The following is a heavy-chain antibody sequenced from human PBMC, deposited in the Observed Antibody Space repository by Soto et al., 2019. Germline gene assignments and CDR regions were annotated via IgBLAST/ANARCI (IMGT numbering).Heavy chain of an antibody. V-gene: IGHV3-23*01. CDR3: ARDQIVVVPAATRGDYYGMDV. CDR1: GFTFSSYA. CDR2: ISGSGGST. J-gene: IGHJ6*02. D-gene: IGHD2-2*01. Sequence: GGSLRLSCAASGFTFSSYAMSWVRQAPGKGLEWVSAISGSGGSTYYADSVKGRFTISRDNSKNTLYLQMNSLRAEDTAVYYCARDQIVVVPAATRGDYYGMDVWGQGTTVTVSS.